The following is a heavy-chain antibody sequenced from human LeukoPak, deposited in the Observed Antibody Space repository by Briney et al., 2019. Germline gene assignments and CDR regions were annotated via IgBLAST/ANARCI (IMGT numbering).Heavy chain of an antibody. CDR2: IYSGGST. V-gene: IGHV3-53*01. CDR3: ARYDTAQNDAFDI. D-gene: IGHD3-3*01. J-gene: IGHJ3*02. Sequence: GGSLRLSCAASGFTVSSNYMSWVRQAPGKGLEWVSVIYSGGSTYYADSVKGRFTISRDNSKNTLYLQMNSPRAEDTAVYYCARYDTAQNDAFDIWGQGTMVTVSS. CDR1: GFTVSSNY.